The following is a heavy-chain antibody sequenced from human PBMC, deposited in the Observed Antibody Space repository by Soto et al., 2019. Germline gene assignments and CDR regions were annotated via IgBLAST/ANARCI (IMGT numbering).Heavy chain of an antibody. V-gene: IGHV1-46*01. Sequence: ASVKVSCKASVYTFTSNYMHWVRQAPGQGLEWMGIINPSGGSTSYAQKFQGRVTMTRDTSTSTVYMELSSLRSEDTAVYYCARERRGITKVFDPWGQGTLVTVSS. CDR1: VYTFTSNY. CDR3: ARERRGITKVFDP. J-gene: IGHJ5*02. CDR2: INPSGGST. D-gene: IGHD1-20*01.